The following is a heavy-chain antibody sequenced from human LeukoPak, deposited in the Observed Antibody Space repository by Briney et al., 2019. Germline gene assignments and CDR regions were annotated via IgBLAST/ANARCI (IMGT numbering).Heavy chain of an antibody. CDR3: ARGPPRLNWFDP. J-gene: IGHJ5*02. CDR2: INAGNGNT. CDR1: GYTFTSYA. D-gene: IGHD6-25*01. Sequence: ASVTVSCTASGYTFTSYAMHWVRQAPGQRLEWMGWINAGNGNTKSSQKFQGRVTITRDTSASTAYMELSSLRSEDTAIYYCARGPPRLNWFDPWGQGTLVTVSS. V-gene: IGHV1-3*01.